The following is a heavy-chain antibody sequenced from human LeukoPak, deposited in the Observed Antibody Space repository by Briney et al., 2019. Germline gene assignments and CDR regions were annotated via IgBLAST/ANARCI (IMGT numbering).Heavy chain of an antibody. CDR3: ARGRRQWLVDFAY. CDR2: INHSGCT. J-gene: IGHJ4*02. Sequence: SETLSLTCAVYGGSFSGYYWSWIRQPPGKGLEWIGEINHSGCTNYNPSLKCRVTISVDTSKNHFSLRLSSVTAADTAVYYCARGRRQWLVDFAYWGQGTLVTVSS. D-gene: IGHD6-19*01. V-gene: IGHV4-34*01. CDR1: GGSFSGYY.